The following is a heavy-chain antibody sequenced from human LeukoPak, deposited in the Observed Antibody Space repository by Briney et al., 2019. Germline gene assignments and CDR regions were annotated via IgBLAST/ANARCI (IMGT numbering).Heavy chain of an antibody. V-gene: IGHV4-4*07. CDR2: IHTSGST. J-gene: IGHJ4*02. CDR3: ARRDISSGWSFDY. Sequence: SETLSHTCTLPGGSIYNHHWSWIRPPAGKRLEWIGQIHTSGSTNYNPPLKSRVTMSIDTPENQLSLTIRSVTAADTAVYYCARRDISSGWSFDYWGQGTLVTVSS. CDR1: GGSIYNHH. D-gene: IGHD6-19*01.